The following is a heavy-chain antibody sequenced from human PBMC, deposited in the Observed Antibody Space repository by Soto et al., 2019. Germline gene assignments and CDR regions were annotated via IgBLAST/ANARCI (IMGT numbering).Heavy chain of an antibody. CDR2: ISTYNSRT. V-gene: IGHV1-18*04. CDR3: ARARYCASPSCYKHYYYGMDT. D-gene: IGHD2-2*02. CDR1: GYTFTSHG. J-gene: IGHJ6*02. Sequence: QDQLVQSGAEVKKPGASVKISCEASGYTFTSHGISWVRQAPGQGLEWLGWISTYNSRTHSAQKVQGRVTMTTDTSTSTAYLDLRSLTFDDTAVYYCARARYCASPSCYKHYYYGMDTWGQGTTVTVSS.